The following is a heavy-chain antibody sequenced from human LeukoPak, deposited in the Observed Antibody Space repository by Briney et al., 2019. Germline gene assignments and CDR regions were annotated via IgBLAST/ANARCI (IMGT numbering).Heavy chain of an antibody. D-gene: IGHD3-9*01. CDR3: ARARRLYFFDY. J-gene: IGHJ4*02. Sequence: PSQTPSLTCTVSGGSISSGDYYWSWIRQPPGKGLEWIGYIYYSGSTYYNPSLKSRVTISVDTSKNQFSLKLSSVTAADTAVYYCARARRLYFFDYWGQGTLVTVSS. CDR1: GGSISSGDYY. CDR2: IYYSGST. V-gene: IGHV4-30-4*01.